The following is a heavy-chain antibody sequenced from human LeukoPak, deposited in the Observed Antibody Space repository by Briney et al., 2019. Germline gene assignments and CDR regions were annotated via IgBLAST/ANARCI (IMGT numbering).Heavy chain of an antibody. CDR3: ARWNCRGALCNWFDP. Sequence: SVKVSCKASGGTFSSYAISWVRQAPGQGLEWMGGIIPIFGTANYAQKFQGRVTITADESTSTAYMELSSLRSEDTAVYYCARWNCRGALCNWFDPWGQGTLVTVSS. CDR1: GGTFSSYA. J-gene: IGHJ5*02. V-gene: IGHV1-69*13. CDR2: IIPIFGTA. D-gene: IGHD3-10*01.